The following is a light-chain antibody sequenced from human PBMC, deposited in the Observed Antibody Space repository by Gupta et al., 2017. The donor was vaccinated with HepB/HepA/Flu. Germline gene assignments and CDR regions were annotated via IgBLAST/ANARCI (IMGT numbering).Light chain of an antibody. CDR3: QVWDSSSDDYV. V-gene: IGLV3-21*03. CDR1: NIARKS. J-gene: IGLJ1*01. Sequence: SYVLTQPPSVSVAPGKTATITCGGNNIARKSVHWYQQKPGQAPVLVVFDDSDRPSGIPERFSASNSGNTATLTISRVEAGDEADYYCQVWDSSSDDYVFGSGTQVTVL. CDR2: DDS.